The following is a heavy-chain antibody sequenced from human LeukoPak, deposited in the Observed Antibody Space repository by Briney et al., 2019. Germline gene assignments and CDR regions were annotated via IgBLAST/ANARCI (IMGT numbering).Heavy chain of an antibody. D-gene: IGHD5-18*01. V-gene: IGHV1-8*01. J-gene: IGHJ4*02. CDR1: GYTFTSYD. CDR2: MNPNSGNT. Sequence: GASVKVSCKASGYTFTSYDINWVRQATGQGLEWMGWMNPNSGNTGYAQKFQGGVTMTRNTSISTAYMELSSLRSEDTAVYYCARVGPVDTAMVDDYWGQGTLVTVSS. CDR3: ARVGPVDTAMVDDY.